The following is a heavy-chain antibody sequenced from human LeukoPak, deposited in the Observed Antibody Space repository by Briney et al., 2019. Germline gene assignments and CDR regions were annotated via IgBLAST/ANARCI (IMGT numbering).Heavy chain of an antibody. J-gene: IGHJ6*03. V-gene: IGHV3-33*06. CDR1: GFTFSSYG. CDR3: AKDQGGTLYYYYYMDV. Sequence: GGSLRLSCAASGFTFSSYGMHWVRQAPGKGLEWVAVIWYDGSNKYYADSVKGRFTISRDNSKNTLYLQMNSLRAEDKAVYYCAKDQGGTLYYYYYMDVWGKGTTVTVSS. CDR2: IWYDGSNK. D-gene: IGHD3-16*01.